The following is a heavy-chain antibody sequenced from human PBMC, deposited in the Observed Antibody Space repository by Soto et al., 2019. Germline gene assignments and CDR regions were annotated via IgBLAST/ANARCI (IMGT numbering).Heavy chain of an antibody. V-gene: IGHV1-2*04. CDR3: ARGHSSGWYYFDY. Sequence: ASVKVSCKASGYTFTGYYMHRVRQAPGQGLEWMGWINPNSGGTNYAQKFQGWVTMTRDTSISTAYMELSRLRSDDTAVYYCARGHSSGWYYFDYWGQGTLVTVSS. J-gene: IGHJ4*02. CDR1: GYTFTGYY. D-gene: IGHD6-19*01. CDR2: INPNSGGT.